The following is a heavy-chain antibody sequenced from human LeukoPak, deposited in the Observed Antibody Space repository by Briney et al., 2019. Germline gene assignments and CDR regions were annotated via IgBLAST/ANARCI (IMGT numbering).Heavy chain of an antibody. CDR2: ITPSGGSI. Sequence: ASVKVSXKASGYTFTTYYMHWMRQAPGQGIEGMGVITPSGGSITSAQKFQGRVTMTRDTSTSTVYMEQSSLRSEDTAVYFCARDWELGYWGQGTLVTVSS. CDR3: ARDWELGY. CDR1: GYTFTTYY. V-gene: IGHV1-46*01. D-gene: IGHD1-26*01. J-gene: IGHJ4*02.